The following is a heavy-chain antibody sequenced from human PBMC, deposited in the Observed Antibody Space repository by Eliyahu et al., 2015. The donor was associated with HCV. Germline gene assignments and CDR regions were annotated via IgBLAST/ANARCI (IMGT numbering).Heavy chain of an antibody. J-gene: IGHJ4*02. CDR1: XGSISXSXYH. V-gene: IGHV4-39*01. Sequence: QVQLKESGPGLVKPSETLSLTCTVSXGSISXSXYHGGWLRQSPGKGXEWIGSSFFXGTAYYNPSLKSRVTISVDTSKNLFSLRLTSVTAADTAVYFCARHVLWQSYGLEPTRYLDSWGQGTLVTVSA. CDR2: SFFXGTA. CDR3: ARHVLWQSYGLEPTRYLDS. D-gene: IGHD3-16*01.